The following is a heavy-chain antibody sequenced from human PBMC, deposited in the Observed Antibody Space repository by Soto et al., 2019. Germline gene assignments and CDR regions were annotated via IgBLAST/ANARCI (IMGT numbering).Heavy chain of an antibody. CDR1: GGSISSYY. J-gene: IGHJ4*02. D-gene: IGHD3-22*01. CDR3: ASSWYYDSSGYLDY. V-gene: IGHV4-4*07. CDR2: IYTSGST. Sequence: TSETLSLTCTVSGGSISSYYWSWIRQPAGKGLEWIGRIYTSGSTNYNPSLKSRVTMSVDTSKNQFSLKLSSVTAADTAVYYCASSWYYDSSGYLDYWGQGTLVTVSS.